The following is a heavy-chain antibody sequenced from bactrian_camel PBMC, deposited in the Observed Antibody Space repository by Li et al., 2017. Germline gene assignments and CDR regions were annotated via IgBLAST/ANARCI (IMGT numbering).Heavy chain of an antibody. CDR3: AADWPKPPLRVVCGRSSGTRYSY. V-gene: IGHV3S1*01. J-gene: IGHJ4*01. D-gene: IGHD2*01. CDR2: IWTGGGTT. Sequence: HVQLVESGGGSVQVGGSLRLSCVASGDTISRYCMGWFRQIPDKEREGVAAIWTGGGTTYYADSVKGRFTISQDNAKKVLYLQMNSLKPEDTAMYYCAADWPKPPLRVVCGRSSGTRYSYWGQGTQVTVS. CDR1: GDTISRYC.